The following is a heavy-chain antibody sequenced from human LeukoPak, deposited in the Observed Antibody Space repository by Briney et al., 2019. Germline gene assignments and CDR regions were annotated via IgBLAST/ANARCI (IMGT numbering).Heavy chain of an antibody. CDR2: IDNDAYSS. D-gene: IGHD4-17*01. CDR1: GFPFRSYW. Sequence: PGGSLRLSCAASGFPFRSYWMHWVRQAPGKGLVWVARIDNDAYSSVYADSVKGRFTISRDNSKNTMFLQMNSLRAEDTAVYYCAKDPAPTTVTTLDYWGQGTLVTVSS. J-gene: IGHJ4*02. V-gene: IGHV3-74*01. CDR3: AKDPAPTTVTTLDY.